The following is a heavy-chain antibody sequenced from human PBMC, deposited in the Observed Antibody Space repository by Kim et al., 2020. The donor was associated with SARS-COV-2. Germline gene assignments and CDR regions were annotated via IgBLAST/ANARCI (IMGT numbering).Heavy chain of an antibody. CDR3: ARDPAPGYGGNTYFDY. CDR1: GGSISSSSYY. Sequence: SETLSLTCTVSGGSISSSSYYWGWIRQPPGKGLEWIGSIYYSGSTYYNPSLKSRVTISVDTSKNQFSLKLSSVTAADTAVYYCARDPAPGYGGNTYFDY. D-gene: IGHD2-15*01. J-gene: IGHJ4*01. V-gene: IGHV4-39*07. CDR2: IYYSGST.